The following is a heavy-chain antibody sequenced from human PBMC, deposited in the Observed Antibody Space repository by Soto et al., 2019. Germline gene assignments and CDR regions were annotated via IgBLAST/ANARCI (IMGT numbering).Heavy chain of an antibody. Sequence: EVQLVESGGGLVQPGGSLRLSSAASGFTFSSYSMNWVRQAPGKGLEWVSYIGSSSSTIYYADSVKGRCTISRDNVKNALYPTSLRTEDTSVSYCARERFYYYYGMDVWGQGATVYVAS. CDR3: ARERFYYYYGMDV. V-gene: IGHV3-48*01. CDR1: GFTFSSYS. CDR2: IGSSSSTI. J-gene: IGHJ6*02.